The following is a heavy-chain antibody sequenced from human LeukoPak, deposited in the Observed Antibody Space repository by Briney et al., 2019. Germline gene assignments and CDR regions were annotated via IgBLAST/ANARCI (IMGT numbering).Heavy chain of an antibody. J-gene: IGHJ4*02. CDR2: INPSGGST. CDR3: ARDEVRRSGAPQYAQPKLIDY. Sequence: ASVKVSCKASGYTFTSYYMHWVRQAPGQGLEWMGIINPSGGSTSYAQKFQGRGTMTRDMSTSTVYMELSSLRSEDTAVYYCARDEVRRSGAPQYAQPKLIDYWGQGTLVTVSS. D-gene: IGHD6-19*01. CDR1: GYTFTSYY. V-gene: IGHV1-46*01.